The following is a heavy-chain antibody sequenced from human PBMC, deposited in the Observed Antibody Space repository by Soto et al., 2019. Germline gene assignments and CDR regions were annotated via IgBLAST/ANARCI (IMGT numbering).Heavy chain of an antibody. CDR1: GGTFSSYA. D-gene: IGHD2-15*01. V-gene: IGHV1-69*12. Sequence: QVQLVQSGAEVKKPGSSVKVSCKASGGTFSSYAISWVRQAPGQGLEWMGGIIPIFGTANYAQKFQGRVTITADESTSXXYMELSSLRSEDTAVYYCARARYCSGGSCYWLIDYWGQGTLVTVSS. CDR3: ARARYCSGGSCYWLIDY. J-gene: IGHJ4*02. CDR2: IIPIFGTA.